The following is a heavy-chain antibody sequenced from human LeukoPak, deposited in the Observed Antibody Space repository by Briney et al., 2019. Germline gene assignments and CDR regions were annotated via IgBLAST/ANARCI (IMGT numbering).Heavy chain of an antibody. Sequence: ASVKVSCTASGYTFTSYDINWVRQATGQGLEWMGWMNPNSGNTGYAQRFQGRVTMTRNTSISTAYMELSSLRSEDTAVYYCARCSLLDQVGRSSGFDYWGQGTLVTVSS. CDR1: GYTFTSYD. J-gene: IGHJ4*02. CDR2: MNPNSGNT. D-gene: IGHD3-22*01. CDR3: ARCSLLDQVGRSSGFDY. V-gene: IGHV1-8*01.